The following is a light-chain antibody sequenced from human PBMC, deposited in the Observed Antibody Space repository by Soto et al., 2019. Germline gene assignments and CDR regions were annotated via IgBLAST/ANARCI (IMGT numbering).Light chain of an antibody. CDR2: AAS. CDR3: QKYNNSPWT. J-gene: IGKJ1*01. CDR1: QGISNY. Sequence: DIQMTQSPSSLSASVGDRVTITCRASQGISNYLAWYQQKPGKVPKLLIYAASTLQSGVPSRFSGSGSGTNGTHHISSRQPEDVSTYYCQKYNNSPWTFGQGTKVEIK. V-gene: IGKV1-27*01.